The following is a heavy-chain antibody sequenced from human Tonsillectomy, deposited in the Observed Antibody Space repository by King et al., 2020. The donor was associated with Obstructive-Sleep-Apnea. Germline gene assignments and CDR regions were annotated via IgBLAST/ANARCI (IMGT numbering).Heavy chain of an antibody. Sequence: QVQLVESGGGVVQPGRSLRLSCAASGFTFSNYVMHWVRQAPGKGLEGVAVIWYEGSKKYCADSVEGRFTLSRDNSKNTLYLQMNSLRSEETAGYYCVRGVAFDYLGQGALVTVSS. CDR1: GFTFSNYV. V-gene: IGHV3-33*01. J-gene: IGHJ4*02. CDR2: IWYEGSKK. CDR3: VRGVAFDY.